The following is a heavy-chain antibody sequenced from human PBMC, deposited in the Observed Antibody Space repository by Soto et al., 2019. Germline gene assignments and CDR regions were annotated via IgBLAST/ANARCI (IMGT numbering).Heavy chain of an antibody. Sequence: SDTLSLTCTVSGCSISSSSYYWGWIRQPPGKGLEWIGSIYYSGSTYYNPSLKSRVTISVDTSKNQFSLKLSSVTAADTAVYYCARNLIGGSGSYYNKGWQFYYYYGMDVWGQGTTVT. V-gene: IGHV4-39*01. D-gene: IGHD3-10*01. CDR1: GCSISSSSYY. CDR2: IYYSGST. J-gene: IGHJ6*02. CDR3: ARNLIGGSGSYYNKGWQFYYYYGMDV.